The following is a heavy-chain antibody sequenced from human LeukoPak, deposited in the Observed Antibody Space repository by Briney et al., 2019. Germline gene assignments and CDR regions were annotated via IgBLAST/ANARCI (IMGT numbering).Heavy chain of an antibody. D-gene: IGHD3-16*01. Sequence: GASVKVSCKASGYTFTDYYMHWVRQAPGQGLEWMGRINPKSGGTSFAQKFQGRVTMTRDTSISTAYMEVSRLRSDETAVYYCARLLGDFEYWGQGTLVTVSS. CDR1: GYTFTDYY. V-gene: IGHV1-2*06. CDR2: INPKSGGT. CDR3: ARLLGDFEY. J-gene: IGHJ4*02.